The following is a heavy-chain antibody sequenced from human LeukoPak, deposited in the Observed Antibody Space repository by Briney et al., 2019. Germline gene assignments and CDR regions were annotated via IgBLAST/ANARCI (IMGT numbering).Heavy chain of an antibody. CDR1: GYTFTGYY. V-gene: IGHV1-8*03. D-gene: IGHD5-12*01. CDR3: ARDYSGPFDY. CDR2: MNPNSGNT. J-gene: IGHJ4*02. Sequence: ASVKVSCKASGYTFTGYYMHWVRQAPGQGLEWMGWMNPNSGNTGYAQKFQGRVTITRNTSISTAYMELSSLRSEDTAVYYCARDYSGPFDYWGQGTLVTVSS.